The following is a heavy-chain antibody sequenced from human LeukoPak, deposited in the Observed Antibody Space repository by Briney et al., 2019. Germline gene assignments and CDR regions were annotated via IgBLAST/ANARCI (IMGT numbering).Heavy chain of an antibody. J-gene: IGHJ4*02. V-gene: IGHV1-2*02. CDR1: GYTFTDYY. Sequence: ASVKVSCKASGYTFTDYYIHWVRQAPGQGPEWMGWINSNTGDTKYAQKFQDRVTLTQDTSISTAYMELSRLESYDTAVFYCARGRWLQLWGDYWGQGTPLTVSS. CDR2: INSNTGDT. CDR3: ARGRWLQLWGDY. D-gene: IGHD5-18*01.